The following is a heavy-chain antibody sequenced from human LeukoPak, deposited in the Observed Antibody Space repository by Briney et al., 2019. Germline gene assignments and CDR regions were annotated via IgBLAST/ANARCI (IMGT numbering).Heavy chain of an antibody. V-gene: IGHV3-48*01. J-gene: IGHJ4*02. Sequence: QSGGSLRLSCTASGFSFTNYNMNWVRQAPGKGLEWISYISSSSSVKQYADYVKGRFTVSRDNAKNSLYLQINSLRAEDTAINYCARDHVDGGGGSSRRGDYWGQGTLVTVSS. CDR3: ARDHVDGGGGSSRRGDY. CDR2: ISSSSSVK. CDR1: GFSFTNYN. D-gene: IGHD2-21*01.